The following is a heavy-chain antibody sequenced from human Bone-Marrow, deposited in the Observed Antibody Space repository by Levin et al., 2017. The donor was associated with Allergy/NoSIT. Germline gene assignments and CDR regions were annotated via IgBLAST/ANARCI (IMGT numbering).Heavy chain of an antibody. CDR2: ISDNAYTI. J-gene: IGHJ4*02. V-gene: IGHV3-11*01. CDR1: GFTFSDYY. CDR3: ARRASASPPEN. Sequence: PGGSLRLSCAASGFTFSDYYMSWIRQAPGKGLEYISYISDNAYTIYYADSVKGRFTISRDNAKNSLYLQMNSLRAEDTAVYYCARRASASPPENWGQGTLVIVSS. D-gene: IGHD1-26*01.